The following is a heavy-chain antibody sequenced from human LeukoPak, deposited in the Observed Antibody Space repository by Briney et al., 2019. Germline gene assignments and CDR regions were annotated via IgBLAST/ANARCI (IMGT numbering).Heavy chain of an antibody. J-gene: IGHJ4*02. CDR3: ARDRVRADY. V-gene: IGHV3-21*01. CDR2: ISGSSSYI. D-gene: IGHD3-10*01. CDR1: GFTFSSYS. Sequence: GGSLRLSCAVSGFTFSSYSMNWVRQAPGKGLEWVSSISGSSSYIYYADSVKGRFTMSRDNGKNTLYLQMNSLRAEDTTVDYCARDRVRADYWGQGTLVTVSS.